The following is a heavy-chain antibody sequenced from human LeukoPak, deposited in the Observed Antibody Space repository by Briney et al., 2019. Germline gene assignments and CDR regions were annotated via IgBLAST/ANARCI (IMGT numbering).Heavy chain of an antibody. CDR1: GYSFTSYW. CDR2: IYPGDSDT. D-gene: IGHD3-22*01. CDR3: ARSGYYDSSGYSNFDY. V-gene: IGHV5-51*01. J-gene: IGHJ4*02. Sequence: GESLKISCKGSGYSFTSYWIGWVRQMPGKGLEWMGIIYPGDSDTRYSPSFQGQVTISADKSISTAYLQWSSLKAPDTAMYYCARSGYYDSSGYSNFDYWGQGTLVTVSS.